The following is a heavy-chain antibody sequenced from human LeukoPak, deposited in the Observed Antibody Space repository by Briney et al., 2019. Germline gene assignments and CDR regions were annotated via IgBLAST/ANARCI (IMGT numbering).Heavy chain of an antibody. CDR3: ARDRYEYYYDSSGYLFDD. D-gene: IGHD3-22*01. Sequence: AAEKVSYKAAGSSFTSYGISWLRRAAGEGVEWMGCISTDNVSTKYEQKLQARVTVTTDTSPCTANMELRSMRTDDTAVYYCARDRYEYYYDSSGYLFDDWGQGTLVTVSS. J-gene: IGHJ4*02. CDR2: ISTDNVST. V-gene: IGHV1-18*01. CDR1: GSSFTSYG.